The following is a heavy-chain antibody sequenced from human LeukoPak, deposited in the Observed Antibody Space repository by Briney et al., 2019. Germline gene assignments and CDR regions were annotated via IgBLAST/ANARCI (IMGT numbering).Heavy chain of an antibody. V-gene: IGHV3-74*01. CDR2: NNGDGSTT. CDR1: GFSLSGYW. D-gene: IGHD2-15*01. CDR3: ARDPRNVGLAP. J-gene: IGHJ5*02. Sequence: GGSLRLSCVASGFSLSGYWMYWVRQAPGKGLMYISRNNGDGSTTNYADVVKGRFTMSRDNVRNTLYLQMNSLRVEDTAVYYCARDPRNVGLAPWGQGTLVTVSS.